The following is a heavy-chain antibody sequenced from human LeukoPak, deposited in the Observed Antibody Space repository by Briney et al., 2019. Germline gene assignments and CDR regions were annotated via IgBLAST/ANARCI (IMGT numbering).Heavy chain of an antibody. CDR2: IYHSGST. J-gene: IGHJ4*02. Sequence: PSETLSLTCAVSGGSISSGGYSWSWIRQPPGKGLEWIGYIYHSGSTYYNPSLKSRVTISVDRSKNQFSLKLSSVTAADTAVYYCARFGGNDYGAFDYWGQGTLVTVSS. V-gene: IGHV4-30-2*01. CDR1: GGSISSGGYS. CDR3: ARFGGNDYGAFDY. D-gene: IGHD4-17*01.